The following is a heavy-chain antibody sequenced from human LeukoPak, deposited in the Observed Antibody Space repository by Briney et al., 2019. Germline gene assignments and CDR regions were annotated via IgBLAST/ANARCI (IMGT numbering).Heavy chain of an antibody. Sequence: GGPLTLSCAASGVTFSTYAMSWVRQAPGKGLGWVAAISGSGVSTYYADSVKGRITNSRDNYKNTLYLQMNSLRAEDTAVYYCAKDKGTYSSGWYAYDAFDIWGQGTMVTVSS. J-gene: IGHJ3*02. CDR3: AKDKGTYSSGWYAYDAFDI. V-gene: IGHV3-23*01. CDR2: ISGSGVST. CDR1: GVTFSTYA. D-gene: IGHD6-19*01.